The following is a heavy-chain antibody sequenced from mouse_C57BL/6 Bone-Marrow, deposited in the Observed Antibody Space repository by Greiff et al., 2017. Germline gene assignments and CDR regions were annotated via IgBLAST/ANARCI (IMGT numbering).Heavy chain of an antibody. D-gene: IGHD2-5*01. CDR3: AKHRDYSNSCAMDG. Sequence: VQLQQSGPGLVAPSQTLSLTCTVSGFSLTSYGVDWVRQPPGKGLEWLGVIWGGGSTNYNSALVSRLSISKDNSNSQVLLKMNSLQTDDTAMYYCAKHRDYSNSCAMDGWGQGTSVTV. CDR1: GFSLTSYG. J-gene: IGHJ4*01. CDR2: IWGGGST. V-gene: IGHV2-9*01.